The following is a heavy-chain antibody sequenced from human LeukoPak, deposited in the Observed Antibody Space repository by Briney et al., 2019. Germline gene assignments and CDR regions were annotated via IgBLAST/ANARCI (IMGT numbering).Heavy chain of an antibody. Sequence: HAGGSLRLSCAASGFAFSYYGMHWVRQAPGKGLEWVALISYDGSNQYYADSVKGRFTISRDNSKNSLYLQMNSLRVEDTAVYYCAREIGNYPRWFDPWGQGTLVTVSS. CDR3: AREIGNYPRWFDP. J-gene: IGHJ5*02. CDR2: ISYDGSNQ. D-gene: IGHD1-7*01. V-gene: IGHV3-30*03. CDR1: GFAFSYYG.